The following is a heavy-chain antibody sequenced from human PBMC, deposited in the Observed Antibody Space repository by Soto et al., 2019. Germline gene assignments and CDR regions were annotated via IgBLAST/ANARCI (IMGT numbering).Heavy chain of an antibody. Sequence: ASVKVSCKASGYTLSDYYIHWVRQAPGQGLEWMGWINPDSGGTKYAQKFQGWVTMTRDTSISTAYMELTRLRSDDTAVYYCARSGRPRVYSSGWYSRTNPNYFDYWGQ. J-gene: IGHJ4*01. V-gene: IGHV1-2*04. CDR3: ARSGRPRVYSSGWYSRTNPNYFDY. CDR1: GYTLSDYY. D-gene: IGHD6-19*01. CDR2: INPDSGGT.